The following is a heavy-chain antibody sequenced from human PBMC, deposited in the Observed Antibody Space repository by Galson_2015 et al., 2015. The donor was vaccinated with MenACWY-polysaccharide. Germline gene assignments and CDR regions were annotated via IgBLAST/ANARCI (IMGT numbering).Heavy chain of an antibody. Sequence: ETLSLTCTVSGGSISSSSYYWGWIRQPPGKGLEWIGSNYYSGSTYYNPSLKSRVTISVDTSKNQFSLKLSSVTAADTAVYYCARGARGSGEYYFDYWGQGTLVTVSS. CDR1: GGSISSSSYY. CDR2: NYYSGST. D-gene: IGHD3-10*01. V-gene: IGHV4-39*07. J-gene: IGHJ4*02. CDR3: ARGARGSGEYYFDY.